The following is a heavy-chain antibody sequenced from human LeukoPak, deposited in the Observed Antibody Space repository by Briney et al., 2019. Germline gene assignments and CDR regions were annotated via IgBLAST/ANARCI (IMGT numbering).Heavy chain of an antibody. D-gene: IGHD1-26*01. Sequence: PGGSLRLSCAASGFTFSSYGMHWVRQAPGKGLEWVAVISYDGSNKYYADSVKGRFTISRDNSKNTLYLQMNSLRAEDTAVYYCAKAAGIGIVGAKACDYWGQGTLVTVSS. V-gene: IGHV3-30*18. CDR2: ISYDGSNK. CDR3: AKAAGIGIVGAKACDY. J-gene: IGHJ4*02. CDR1: GFTFSSYG.